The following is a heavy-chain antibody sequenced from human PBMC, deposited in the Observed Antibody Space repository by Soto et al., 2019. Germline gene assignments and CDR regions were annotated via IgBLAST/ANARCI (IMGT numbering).Heavy chain of an antibody. CDR1: GGTFSSYA. V-gene: IGHV1-69*13. CDR3: TTDRFTGATMVRGVTDSYYYYYGMDV. J-gene: IGHJ6*02. D-gene: IGHD3-10*01. Sequence: SVKVSCKASGGTFSSYAISWVRQAPGQGLEWMGGIIPIFGTANYAQKFQGRVTITADESTSTAYMELSSLRSEDTAVYYCTTDRFTGATMVRGVTDSYYYYYGMDVWGQGTTVTV. CDR2: IIPIFGTA.